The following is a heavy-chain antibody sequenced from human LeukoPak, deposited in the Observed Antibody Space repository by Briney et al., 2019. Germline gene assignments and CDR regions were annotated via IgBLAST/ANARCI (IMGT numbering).Heavy chain of an antibody. Sequence: SVKVSCKASGGTFXSYXISWVRQAPGQGLEWXXXXXXXXXXANYAQKFQGXVTITADESTSTAYMELSSLRSEDTAVYYCARDEPNYYDSSSGEDYYYGMDVWGQGTTVTVSS. D-gene: IGHD3-22*01. J-gene: IGHJ6*02. V-gene: IGHV1-69*13. CDR3: ARDEPNYYDSSSGEDYYYGMDV. CDR2: XXXXXXXA. CDR1: GGTFXSYX.